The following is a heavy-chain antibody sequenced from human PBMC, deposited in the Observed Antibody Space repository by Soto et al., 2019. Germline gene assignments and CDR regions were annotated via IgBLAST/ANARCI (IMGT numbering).Heavy chain of an antibody. J-gene: IGHJ5*02. CDR1: EFTFSNYA. D-gene: IGHD2-21*01. CDR2: ISASGAAT. CDR3: ARCAVLSRTSGGWCNWFGP. Sequence: PGGSLRLSCTASEFTFSNYAMSWVRQAPGKGLEWVSAISASGAATYYVDSVKGRFTLSRDNSKNTLYVQMNSLRAEDTGVYYCARCAVLSRTSGGWCNWFGPCGQGTLVTVSS. V-gene: IGHV3-23*01.